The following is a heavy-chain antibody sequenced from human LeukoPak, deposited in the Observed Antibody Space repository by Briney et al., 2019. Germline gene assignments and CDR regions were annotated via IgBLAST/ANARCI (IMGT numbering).Heavy chain of an antibody. J-gene: IGHJ4*02. Sequence: GASVKVSCKASGGTFSSYAISWVRQAPGQGLEWMGGIIPIFGTANYAQKFQGRVTITTDDSTSTAYMELSSLRSEETAVYYCAGDGGLVGGGGYYFDYWGQGTLVTVSS. CDR3: AGDGGLVGGGGYYFDY. CDR1: GGTFSSYA. V-gene: IGHV1-69*05. CDR2: IIPIFGTA. D-gene: IGHD1-26*01.